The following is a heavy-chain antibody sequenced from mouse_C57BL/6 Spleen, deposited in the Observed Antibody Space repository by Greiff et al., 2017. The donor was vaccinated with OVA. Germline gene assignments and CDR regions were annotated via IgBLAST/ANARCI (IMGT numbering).Heavy chain of an antibody. V-gene: IGHV3-6*01. D-gene: IGHD1-1*01. CDR1: GYSITSGYY. Sequence: DVKLVESGPGLVKPSQSLSLTCSVTGYSITSGYYWNWIRQFPGNKLEWMGYISYDGSNNYNPSLKNRISITRDTSKNQFFLKLNSVTTEDTATYYCAREKRATVAFDYWGQGTTLTVSS. CDR3: AREKRATVAFDY. J-gene: IGHJ2*01. CDR2: ISYDGSN.